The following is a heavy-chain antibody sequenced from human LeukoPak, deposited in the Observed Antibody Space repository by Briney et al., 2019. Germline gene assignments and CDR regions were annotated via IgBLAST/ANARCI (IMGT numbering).Heavy chain of an antibody. V-gene: IGHV1-69*05. CDR3: ARVLAARPHGALNYYMDV. CDR1: GGTFSSYA. CDR2: IIPIFGTA. Sequence: SVKVSCKASGGTFSSYAISWVRQAPGQGLEWMGGIIPIFGTANYAQKFQGRVTITTDESTSTAYMELSSLRSEDTAVYYCARVLAARPHGALNYYMDVWGKGTTVTVSS. D-gene: IGHD6-6*01. J-gene: IGHJ6*03.